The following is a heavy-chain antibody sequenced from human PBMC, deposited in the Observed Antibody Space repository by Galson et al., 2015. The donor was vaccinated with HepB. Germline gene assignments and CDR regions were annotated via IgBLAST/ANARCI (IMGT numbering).Heavy chain of an antibody. CDR2: INPNSGGT. J-gene: IGHJ5*02. CDR1: GYTFTGYY. D-gene: IGHD2-8*01. V-gene: IGHV1-2*02. CDR3: ARDDISKNIILMVYTTEREHNWFHP. Sequence: SVKVSCKASGYTFTGYYIHWVRQAPGQGLEWMGWINPNSGGTNYAQKFQGRVTMTRDTSISTAYMELSRLRSDDTAMYYCARDDISKNIILMVYTTEREHNWFHPWGQGTLVTVSS.